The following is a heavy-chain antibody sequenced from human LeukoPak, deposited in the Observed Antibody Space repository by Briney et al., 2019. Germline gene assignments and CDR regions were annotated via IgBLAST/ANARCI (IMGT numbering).Heavy chain of an antibody. CDR1: GGSISSSSYY. J-gene: IGHJ5*02. CDR2: IYYSGST. Sequence: SETLSLTCTVSGGSISSSSYYWGWIRQPPGKGLEWIGYIYYSGSTNYNPSLKSRVTISVDTSKNQFSLKLSSVTAADTAVYYCARWGGGSFNWFDPWGQGTLVTVSS. V-gene: IGHV4-61*05. D-gene: IGHD2-15*01. CDR3: ARWGGGSFNWFDP.